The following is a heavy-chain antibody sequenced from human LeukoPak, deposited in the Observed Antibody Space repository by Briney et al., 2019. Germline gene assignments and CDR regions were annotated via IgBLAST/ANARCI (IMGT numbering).Heavy chain of an antibody. Sequence: ASVKVSCKASGYTFTSYDINWVRQATGQGLEWMGWMNPNSGNTGYAQKFQGRVTMTRNTSISTAYMELSSLRSEDTAVYYCARDAEYYYGSGSYYYGMDVWGQGTTVTVSS. CDR3: ARDAEYYYGSGSYYYGMDV. D-gene: IGHD3-10*01. CDR2: MNPNSGNT. V-gene: IGHV1-8*01. J-gene: IGHJ6*02. CDR1: GYTFTSYD.